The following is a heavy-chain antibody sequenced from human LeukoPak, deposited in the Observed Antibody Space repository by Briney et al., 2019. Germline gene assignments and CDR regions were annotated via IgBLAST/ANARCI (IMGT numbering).Heavy chain of an antibody. Sequence: SETLSLTCAVYGGSFSGYYWSWIRQPPGKGLEWIGEINHSGSTNYNPSLKSRVTISVDTSKNQFSLKLSSVTAADTAVYYCGRSGRGYSYGDRYSSSWYYNYWGQGTLVTVSS. J-gene: IGHJ4*02. CDR2: INHSGST. D-gene: IGHD6-13*01. V-gene: IGHV4-34*01. CDR3: GRSGRGYSYGDRYSSSWYYNY. CDR1: GGSFSGYY.